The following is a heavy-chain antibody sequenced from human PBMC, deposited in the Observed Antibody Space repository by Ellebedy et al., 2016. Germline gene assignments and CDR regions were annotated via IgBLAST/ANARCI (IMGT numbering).Heavy chain of an antibody. J-gene: IGHJ3*02. Sequence: SETLSLTXTVSGGSISTYYWSCIRQPAGKGLEWIGRVHIDGTTNYNPSLQSRVTMSLDTSKNQFSLMLSSVTAADTAVYYCARGAPSVAAAGAFDIWGQGTMVTVSS. V-gene: IGHV4-4*07. CDR2: VHIDGTT. D-gene: IGHD6-13*01. CDR1: GGSISTYY. CDR3: ARGAPSVAAAGAFDI.